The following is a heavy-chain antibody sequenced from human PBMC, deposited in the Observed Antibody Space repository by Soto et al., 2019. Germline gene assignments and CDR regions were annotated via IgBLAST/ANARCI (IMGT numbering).Heavy chain of an antibody. Sequence: GGSLRLSCAASGFTFSSYAMIWVRQAPGKGLEWVSGIRGSGSVTYYADSVKGRFTISRNNSKNTLFLQMNSLRAEDTAVYYCAARGLVAAAGNWFDPWGQGTLVTVSS. D-gene: IGHD6-13*01. V-gene: IGHV3-23*01. CDR2: IRGSGSVT. J-gene: IGHJ5*02. CDR1: GFTFSSYA. CDR3: AARGLVAAAGNWFDP.